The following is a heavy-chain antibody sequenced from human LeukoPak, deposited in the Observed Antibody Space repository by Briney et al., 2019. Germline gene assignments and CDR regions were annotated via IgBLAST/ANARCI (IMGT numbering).Heavy chain of an antibody. D-gene: IGHD1-20*01. Sequence: GGSLRLSCAASGFTFSSYAMSWVRQAPGKGLEWVSAISGSGGSTYYADSVKGRFTISRDNSKNTVYLQMNSLRAEDTAVYYCAKDYAGNWNDPAWDYWGQGTLVTVSS. V-gene: IGHV3-23*01. CDR1: GFTFSSYA. CDR3: AKDYAGNWNDPAWDY. CDR2: ISGSGGST. J-gene: IGHJ4*02.